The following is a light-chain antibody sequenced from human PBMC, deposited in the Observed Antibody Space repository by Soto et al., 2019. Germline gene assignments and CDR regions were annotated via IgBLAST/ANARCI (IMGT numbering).Light chain of an antibody. V-gene: IGLV2-23*02. CDR3: CSYAGSV. CDR2: EVS. J-gene: IGLJ2*01. CDR1: SSDVGSYNL. Sequence: QSVLTQPASVSGSPGQSITISCTGTSSDVGSYNLVSWYQQHPGKAPKLMIYEVSKRPSGVSNRFSGSKSGNTASLTISGLQAEDEADYYCCSYAGSVFG.